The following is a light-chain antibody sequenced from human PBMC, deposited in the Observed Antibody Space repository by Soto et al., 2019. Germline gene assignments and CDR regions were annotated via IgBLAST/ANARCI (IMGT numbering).Light chain of an antibody. CDR1: QRIRSNY. CDR3: QQYGSSPET. V-gene: IGKV3-20*01. Sequence: EMVLTQSPGTLSLSPGERATLSCRASQRIRSNYLAWCRQKAGQAPRLLIYGASSRATGIPDRFSGSGSGTDFSLTISRLEPEDFAVYYCQQYGSSPETFGQGTKVDIK. CDR2: GAS. J-gene: IGKJ1*01.